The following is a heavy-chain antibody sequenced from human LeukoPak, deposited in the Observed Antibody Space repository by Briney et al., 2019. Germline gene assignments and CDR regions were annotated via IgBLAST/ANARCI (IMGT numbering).Heavy chain of an antibody. J-gene: IGHJ4*02. D-gene: IGHD3-16*02. V-gene: IGHV3-21*01. CDR3: ARDRPVMITFGGVIVI. CDR1: GFTFSSYT. Sequence: GGSLRLSCAASGFTFSSYTMNWVRQAPGKGLEWVSSITRSSNYIYYADSVKGRFTISRDNAKNTLYLQMNSLRAEDTAVYYCARDRPVMITFGGVIVIRGQGTLVTVSS. CDR2: ITRSSNYI.